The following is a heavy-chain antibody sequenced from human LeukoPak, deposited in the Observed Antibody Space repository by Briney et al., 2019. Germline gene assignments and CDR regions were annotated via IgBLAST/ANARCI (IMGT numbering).Heavy chain of an antibody. CDR3: ARDKEGYYDS. J-gene: IGHJ4*02. Sequence: GESLRLSCAASGFTFSSYAMHWVRQAPGKGLEYVSAISSNGGSTYYANSVKGRFTISRDNSKNTLYLQMGSLRAEDMAVYYCARDKEGYYDSWGQGTLVTVSS. CDR2: ISSNGGST. CDR1: GFTFSSYA. V-gene: IGHV3-64*01.